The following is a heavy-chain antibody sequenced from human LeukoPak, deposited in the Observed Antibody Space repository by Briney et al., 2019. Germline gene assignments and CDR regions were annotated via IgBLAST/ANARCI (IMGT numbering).Heavy chain of an antibody. CDR2: INPKSGAA. D-gene: IGHD6-13*01. Sequence: ASVKVSCKASGYIFSDYYMHWVRQAPGQGLEWLGWINPKSGAADYAQQFRGRVTMTRDTSINTDYMEMKRVTSDDTAVYYCARGAEAETSPLDFWGQGTLVPVSS. V-gene: IGHV1-2*02. CDR3: ARGAEAETSPLDF. CDR1: GYIFSDYY. J-gene: IGHJ4*02.